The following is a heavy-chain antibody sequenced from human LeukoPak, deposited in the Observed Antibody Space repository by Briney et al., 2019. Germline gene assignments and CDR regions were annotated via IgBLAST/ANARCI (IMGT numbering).Heavy chain of an antibody. V-gene: IGHV4-61*02. D-gene: IGHD3-22*01. J-gene: IGHJ4*02. CDR3: ASHDSSGYRPWIDY. Sequence: PSQTLSLTCTVSGGSISSGSYYWSWIRQPAGKGLEWIGRIYTSGSTNYNPSLKSRVTISVDTSKNQFSLKLSSVTAADTAVYYCASHDSSGYRPWIDYWGQGTLVTVSS. CDR1: GGSISSGSYY. CDR2: IYTSGST.